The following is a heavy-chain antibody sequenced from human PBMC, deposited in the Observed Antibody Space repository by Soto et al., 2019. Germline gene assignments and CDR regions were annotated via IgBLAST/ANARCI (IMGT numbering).Heavy chain of an antibody. V-gene: IGHV1-18*01. CDR2: ISAHTGNT. Sequence: ASVKVSCKTSGYTFTNYGISWVRQAPGQGLEWMGWISAHTGNTNYAQKFQGRVTMTTDTSTSTAYMELRSLRSDDTAVYYCARVLGYNSSWWRHTAFGIWGQGTMVTVSS. CDR3: ARVLGYNSSWWRHTAFGI. D-gene: IGHD6-13*01. J-gene: IGHJ3*02. CDR1: GYTFTNYG.